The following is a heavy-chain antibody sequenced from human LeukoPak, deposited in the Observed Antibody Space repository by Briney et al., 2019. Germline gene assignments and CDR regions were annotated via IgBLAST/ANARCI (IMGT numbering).Heavy chain of an antibody. CDR3: ARSPSLEWLLHV. V-gene: IGHV1-2*02. J-gene: IGHJ4*02. D-gene: IGHD3-3*01. Sequence: ASVKVSCKASGYTVTGYYMHWVRQAPGQGLEWMGWINPNSGGTNYAQKFQGRVTMTRDTSISTAYMELSRLRSDDTAVYYCARSPSLEWLLHVWGQGTLVTVSS. CDR1: GYTVTGYY. CDR2: INPNSGGT.